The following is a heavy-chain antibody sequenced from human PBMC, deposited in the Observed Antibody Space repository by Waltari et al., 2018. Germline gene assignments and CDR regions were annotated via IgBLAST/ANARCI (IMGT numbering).Heavy chain of an antibody. V-gene: IGHV3-13*01. Sequence: EVQLVESGGGLVQPGGSLRLSCAASGFILSNHDMHWVRQATGKGLECVSGVGSGGDTYYLDSVKGRFSISRENAKNSLYLQMDSLRAGDTAVYYCARVGDKSLNYGLDVWGQGTTVTVSS. D-gene: IGHD2-21*01. CDR1: GFILSNHD. CDR2: VGSGGDT. J-gene: IGHJ6*02. CDR3: ARVGDKSLNYGLDV.